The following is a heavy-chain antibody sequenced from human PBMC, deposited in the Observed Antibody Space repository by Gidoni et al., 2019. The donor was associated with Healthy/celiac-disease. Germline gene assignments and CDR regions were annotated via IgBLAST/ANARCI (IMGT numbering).Heavy chain of an antibody. D-gene: IGHD2-2*01. Sequence: EVQLVESGGGLVKPGGSLRLSCAASGFTFSSYSMNWVRQAPGKGLEWVSSISSSSSYIYYADSVKGRFTISRDNAKNSLYLQMNSLRAEDTAVYYCARDHCSSTSCYSLSQAANWGQGTLVTVSS. CDR1: GFTFSSYS. CDR2: ISSSSSYI. CDR3: ARDHCSSTSCYSLSQAAN. J-gene: IGHJ4*02. V-gene: IGHV3-21*01.